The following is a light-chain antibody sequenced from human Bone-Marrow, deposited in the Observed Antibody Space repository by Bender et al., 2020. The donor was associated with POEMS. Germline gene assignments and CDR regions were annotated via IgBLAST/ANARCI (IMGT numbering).Light chain of an antibody. J-gene: IGLJ3*02. Sequence: SYVLTQPPSVSVAPGETARITCGGNNLGGESVHWYQQRPVQAPVLVFSDDSDRPSGIPERFSASNTGDTATLTISGVEAGDEDDYYCQVWDTTSDRRVFGGGTKLTVL. CDR1: NLGGES. CDR2: DDS. CDR3: QVWDTTSDRRV. V-gene: IGLV3-21*02.